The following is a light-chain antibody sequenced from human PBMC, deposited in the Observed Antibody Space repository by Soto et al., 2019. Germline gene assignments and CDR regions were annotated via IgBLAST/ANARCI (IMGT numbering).Light chain of an antibody. CDR3: QQRANWPRT. CDR2: DAS. J-gene: IGKJ1*01. Sequence: ETVLTQSPVTLSLSPGERATLSCRASRNVRASLVWYQQKPGQPPRLLIYDASDRAPGIPARFSVSGSATDFTLTISSLEPEDFAIYYCQQRANWPRTFGQGTRVEV. CDR1: RNVRAS. V-gene: IGKV3-11*01.